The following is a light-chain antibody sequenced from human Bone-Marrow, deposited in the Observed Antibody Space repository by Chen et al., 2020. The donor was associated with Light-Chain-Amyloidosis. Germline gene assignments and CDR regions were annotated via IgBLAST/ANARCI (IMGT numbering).Light chain of an antibody. CDR1: QTISSNY. J-gene: IGKJ4*01. V-gene: IGKV3-20*01. Sequence: EIVLTQSPGTLSLSPGEGANLSCRASQTISSNYLTWYQQNFGQAPRLLIYGSSSRATGIPDRFTGSGSGTDFTLTINRLEPEEFAMYYCQQYGTSPLTYGGGTKVEIK. CDR2: GSS. CDR3: QQYGTSPLT.